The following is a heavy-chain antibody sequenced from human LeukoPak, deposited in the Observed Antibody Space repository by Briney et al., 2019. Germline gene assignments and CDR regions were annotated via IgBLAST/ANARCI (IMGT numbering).Heavy chain of an antibody. V-gene: IGHV3-33*01. CDR2: IWYDGNNK. CDR3: AREGVIFSSGYYYFDY. Sequence: GGSLRLSCAASGFTFSSYGMHWVRQAPGKGLEWVAVIWYDGNNKYYADSVKGRFTIARDNSKNTLYLQMNSLRAEDAAVYYCAREGVIFSSGYYYFDYWGQGTLVTVSS. D-gene: IGHD3-22*01. J-gene: IGHJ4*02. CDR1: GFTFSSYG.